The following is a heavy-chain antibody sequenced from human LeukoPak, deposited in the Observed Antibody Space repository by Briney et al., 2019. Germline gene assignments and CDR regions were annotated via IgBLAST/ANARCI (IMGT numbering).Heavy chain of an antibody. CDR3: ARGYDFWSGYYSFDY. D-gene: IGHD3-3*01. CDR1: GFTFSSYS. Sequence: GGSLRLSRAASGFTFSSYSMNWVRQAPGKGLEWVSSISSSSSYIYYADSVKGRFTISRDNAKNSLYLQMNSLRAEDTAVYCCARGYDFWSGYYSFDYWGQGTLVTVSS. CDR2: ISSSSSYI. V-gene: IGHV3-21*01. J-gene: IGHJ4*02.